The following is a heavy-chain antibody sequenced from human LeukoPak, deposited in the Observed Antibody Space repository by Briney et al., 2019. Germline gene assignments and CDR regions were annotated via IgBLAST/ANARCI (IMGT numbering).Heavy chain of an antibody. Sequence: GGSLRLSCAASGFTFSSYWMHWVRHAPGKGLEWVSGIGGSGGSTYYADSVKGRFTISRDNSKNTLYLQMNSLRGEDTAVYYCAKYSSGWYSGDDYWGQGTLVTVSS. CDR2: IGGSGGST. V-gene: IGHV3-23*01. CDR3: AKYSSGWYSGDDY. CDR1: GFTFSSYW. J-gene: IGHJ4*02. D-gene: IGHD6-19*01.